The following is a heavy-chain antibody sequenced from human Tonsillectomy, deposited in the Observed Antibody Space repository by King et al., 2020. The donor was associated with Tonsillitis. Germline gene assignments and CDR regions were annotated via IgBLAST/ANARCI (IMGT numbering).Heavy chain of an antibody. CDR3: AKEDWGSSASCFDY. CDR1: GFTFSNYG. CDR2: ISTDGTNK. V-gene: IGHV3-30*18. J-gene: IGHJ4*02. Sequence: VQLVESGGGVVQPGRSLRLSCAASGFTFSNYGMHCVRQAPGKGLEWVAVISTDGTNKHYADSVKGRFTISRDNSKNTLYLQMNSLRAEDTAVYYCAKEDWGSSASCFDYWGQGTLVTVSS. D-gene: IGHD2-2*01.